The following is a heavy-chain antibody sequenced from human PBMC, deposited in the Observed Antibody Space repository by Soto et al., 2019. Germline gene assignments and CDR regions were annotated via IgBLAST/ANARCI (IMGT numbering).Heavy chain of an antibody. CDR1: GFTFNSYA. CDR3: AKLPITIFGVVPRPNWFDP. V-gene: IGHV3-23*01. Sequence: GSLRLSCAASGFTFNSYAMSWVRQAPGKGLEWVSAISGSGGSTYYADSVKGRFTISRDNSKNTLYLQMNSLRAEDTAVYYCAKLPITIFGVVPRPNWFDPWGQGTLVTVSS. CDR2: ISGSGGST. D-gene: IGHD3-3*01. J-gene: IGHJ5*02.